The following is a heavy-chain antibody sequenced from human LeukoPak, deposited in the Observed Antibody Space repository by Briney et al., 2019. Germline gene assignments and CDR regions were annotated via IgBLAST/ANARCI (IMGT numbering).Heavy chain of an antibody. CDR2: ISYDGSNK. V-gene: IGHV3-30*18. Sequence: GGSLRLSCAASGFTFSSYGMHWVRQAPGKGLEWVAVISYDGSNKYYADSVKGRFTISRDNSKNTLYLQMISLRAEDTAVYYCAKPYYDFWSGYVPDYWGQGTLVTVSS. D-gene: IGHD3-3*01. J-gene: IGHJ4*02. CDR1: GFTFSSYG. CDR3: AKPYYDFWSGYVPDY.